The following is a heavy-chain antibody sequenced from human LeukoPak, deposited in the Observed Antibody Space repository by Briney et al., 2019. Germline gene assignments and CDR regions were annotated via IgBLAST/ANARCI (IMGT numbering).Heavy chain of an antibody. J-gene: IGHJ4*02. CDR1: GVSFSGYY. Sequence: PSETLSLTCAVYGVSFSGYYWSWIRQPPGKGLEWIGEINHSGSTNYNPSLKSRVTISVDTSKNQFSLKLSSVTAADTAVYYCARYIVAAGACDYWGQGTLVTVSS. CDR3: ARYIVAAGACDY. CDR2: INHSGST. V-gene: IGHV4-34*01. D-gene: IGHD6-13*01.